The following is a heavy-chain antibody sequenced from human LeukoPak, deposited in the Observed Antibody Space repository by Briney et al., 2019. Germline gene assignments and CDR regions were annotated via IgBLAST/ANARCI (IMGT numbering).Heavy chain of an antibody. CDR3: ARGPPLLRYFDWLLSNYFDY. Sequence: PGGSLRLSCAASGFTFSSYSMNWVRQAPGKGLEWVAVISYDGSNKYYADSVKGRFTISRDNSKNTLYLQMNSLRAEDTAVYYCARGPPLLRYFDWLLSNYFDYWGQGTLVTVSS. D-gene: IGHD3-9*01. CDR1: GFTFSSYS. J-gene: IGHJ4*02. V-gene: IGHV3-30*03. CDR2: ISYDGSNK.